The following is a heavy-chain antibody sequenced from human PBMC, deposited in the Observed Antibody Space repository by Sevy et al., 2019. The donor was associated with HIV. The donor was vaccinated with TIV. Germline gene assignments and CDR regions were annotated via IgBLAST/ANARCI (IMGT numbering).Heavy chain of an antibody. CDR2: ISYSGST. V-gene: IGHV4-61*01. J-gene: IGHJ4*02. D-gene: IGHD5-18*01. Sequence: SETLSLTCTVSGDSVSRGSYFWSWIRQPPGKGLEWIGYISYSGSTNYNPSLKSRVTISVDTSKKQFSLKLTSVTAADTAVYFCARGSRGYSYGWGQGTLVTVSS. CDR1: GDSVSRGSYF. CDR3: ARGSRGYSYG.